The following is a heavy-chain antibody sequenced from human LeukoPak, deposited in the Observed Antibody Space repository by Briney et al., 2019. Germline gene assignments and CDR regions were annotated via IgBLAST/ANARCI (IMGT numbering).Heavy chain of an antibody. CDR1: GFTFSSYW. CDR3: ARSLISIVGANDAFDI. D-gene: IGHD1-26*01. J-gene: IGHJ3*02. Sequence: GGSLRLSCAASGFTFSSYWMSWVRQAPGKGLEWVANIKQDGSEKYYVDSVKGRFTISRDNAKNSLYLQMNSLRAEDTAVYYCARSLISIVGANDAFDIWGQGTMVTVSS. V-gene: IGHV3-7*01. CDR2: IKQDGSEK.